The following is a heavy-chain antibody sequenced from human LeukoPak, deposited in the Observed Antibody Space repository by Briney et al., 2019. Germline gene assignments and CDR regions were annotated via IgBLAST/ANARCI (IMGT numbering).Heavy chain of an antibody. CDR3: AKGDTNNWDTYYFDY. D-gene: IGHD1-1*01. J-gene: IGHJ4*02. CDR1: GFTFDDYA. V-gene: IGHV3-9*03. CDR2: ISWNSGSI. Sequence: QSGGSLRLSCAASGFTFDDYAMHWVRQAPGKGLEWVSGISWNSGSIGYADSVKGRFTISRDNAKNSLYLQMNSLRAEDMALYYCAKGDTNNWDTYYFDYWGQGTLVTVSS.